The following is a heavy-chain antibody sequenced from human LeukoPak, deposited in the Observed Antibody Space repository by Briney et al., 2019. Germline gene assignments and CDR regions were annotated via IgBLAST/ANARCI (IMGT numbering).Heavy chain of an antibody. CDR2: ISSGTNYI. V-gene: IGHV3-21*01. D-gene: IGHD3-3*01. J-gene: IGHJ4*02. CDR3: AVFWSGRFDY. Sequence: GGSMRLACAASGFTFDNYNMNWVRQAPGKGLEWVSSISSGTNYIFEADSVKGRFTVTKDTALNSLSLQMNSLRAEDTAVYYCAVFWSGRFDYWGQGTLVTASS. CDR1: GFTFDNYN.